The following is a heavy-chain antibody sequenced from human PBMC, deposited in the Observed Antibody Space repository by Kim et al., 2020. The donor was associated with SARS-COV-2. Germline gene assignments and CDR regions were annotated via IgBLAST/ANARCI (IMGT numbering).Heavy chain of an antibody. CDR2: INPSGGST. V-gene: IGHV1-46*01. CDR1: GYTFTSYY. CDR3: VRPLRGYAHAFDI. J-gene: IGHJ3*02. D-gene: IGHD5-18*01. Sequence: VKVSCKASGYTFTSYYMHWVRQAPGQGLEWMGIINPSGGSTSYAQKFQGRVTMTRDTSTSTVYMELSSLRSEDTAVYYCVRPLRGYAHAFDIWGQGTMVTVSS.